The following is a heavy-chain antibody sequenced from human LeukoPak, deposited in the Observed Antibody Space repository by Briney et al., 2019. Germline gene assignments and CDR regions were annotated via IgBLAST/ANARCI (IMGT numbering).Heavy chain of an antibody. Sequence: GESLKISCKGSGYSFTSHWIGWVRQMPGKGLEWMGIIYPGDSDTRYSPSFQGQVTISADKSISTAYLQWSSLKASDTAMYYCARAPSSIAAAGTGAGGWFDPWGQGTLVTVSS. CDR3: ARAPSSIAAAGTGAGGWFDP. CDR1: GYSFTSHW. V-gene: IGHV5-51*01. D-gene: IGHD6-13*01. CDR2: IYPGDSDT. J-gene: IGHJ5*02.